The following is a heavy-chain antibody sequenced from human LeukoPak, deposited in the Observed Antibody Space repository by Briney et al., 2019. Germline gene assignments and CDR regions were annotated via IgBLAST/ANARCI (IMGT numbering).Heavy chain of an antibody. J-gene: IGHJ3*02. CDR2: IYYSGST. D-gene: IGHD3-22*01. CDR1: GGSISSGGYY. V-gene: IGHV4-31*03. CDR3: ARDAEYYYDSSGYSAFDI. Sequence: PSQTLSLTCTVSGGSISSGGYYWSWIRQHPGQGLEWIGYIYYSGSTYYNPSLKSRVTISVDTSKNQFSLKLSSVTAADTAVYYCARDAEYYYDSSGYSAFDIWGQGTMVTVSS.